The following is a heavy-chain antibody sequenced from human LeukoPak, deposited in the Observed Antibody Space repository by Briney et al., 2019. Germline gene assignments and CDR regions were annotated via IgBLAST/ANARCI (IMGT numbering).Heavy chain of an antibody. D-gene: IGHD3-22*01. J-gene: IGHJ6*03. CDR3: ARDSRYSDTSGYYYSHYYMDV. CDR2: IYSSGST. V-gene: IGHV4-59*01. Sequence: PSETLSLTCTVSGGSINYYYWSWIRQPPGKGLEYIGYIYSSGSTNYNPSLKSRVTMSVDTSENQFSLKLSSVTAADTAVYYCARDSRYSDTSGYYYSHYYMDVWGKGTTVTVSS. CDR1: GGSINYYY.